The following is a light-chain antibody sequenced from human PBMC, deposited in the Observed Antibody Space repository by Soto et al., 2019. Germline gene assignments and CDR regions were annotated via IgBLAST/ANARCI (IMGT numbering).Light chain of an antibody. Sequence: QAVVTQEPSLTVSPGGTVTLTCGSSTGAVTSGHYPYWFQQKPGQARRTLIYDTSNRHSWTPARFSGSLLGGKAALTLSGAQPEDEAEYYCLLSYRGTYWVFGGGTQLTVL. J-gene: IGLJ3*02. V-gene: IGLV7-46*01. CDR3: LLSYRGTYWV. CDR2: DTS. CDR1: TGAVTSGHY.